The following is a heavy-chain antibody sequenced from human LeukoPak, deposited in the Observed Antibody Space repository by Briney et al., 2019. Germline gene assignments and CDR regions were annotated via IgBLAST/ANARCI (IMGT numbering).Heavy chain of an antibody. J-gene: IGHJ4*02. CDR1: GFTFSSYW. D-gene: IGHD3-10*01. V-gene: IGHV3-7*01. CDR3: AREAYYYGSGILTFDY. CDR2: IKQDGSEK. Sequence: GGSLGLSCAASGFTFSSYWMSWVRQAPGKGLEWVANIKQDGSEKYYVDSVKGRFTISRDNAKNSLYLQMNSLRAEDTAVYYCAREAYYYGSGILTFDYWGQGTLVTVSS.